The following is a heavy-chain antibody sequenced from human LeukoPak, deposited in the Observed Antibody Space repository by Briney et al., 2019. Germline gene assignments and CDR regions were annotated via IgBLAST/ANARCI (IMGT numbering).Heavy chain of an antibody. CDR3: ARDPYDFWSGYWGGNYYYYYMDV. J-gene: IGHJ6*03. CDR2: IYHSGST. Sequence: SETLSLTCTVSGYSISSGNYWGWIRQSPGKGLEWIGTIYHSGSTYYNPSLKSRVTISVDTSKNQISLRLSSVTAADTAVYYCARDPYDFWSGYWGGNYYYYYMDVWGKGTTVTVSS. CDR1: GYSISSGNY. D-gene: IGHD3-3*01. V-gene: IGHV4-38-2*02.